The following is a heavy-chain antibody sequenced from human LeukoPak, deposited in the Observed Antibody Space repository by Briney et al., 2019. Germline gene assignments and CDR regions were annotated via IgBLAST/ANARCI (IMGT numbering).Heavy chain of an antibody. D-gene: IGHD5-18*01. CDR1: GFTFSSYA. CDR2: ISGSGGGT. CDR3: ARGRNTGRQFYFDY. V-gene: IGHV3-23*01. J-gene: IGHJ4*02. Sequence: PGGSLRLSCAASGFTFSSYAMTWIRQAPGKGLEWVSAISGSGGGTYYADSVRGRFTISRDNSKNTLYLQMNSLRAEDTAVYYCARGRNTGRQFYFDYWGQGTLVTVAS.